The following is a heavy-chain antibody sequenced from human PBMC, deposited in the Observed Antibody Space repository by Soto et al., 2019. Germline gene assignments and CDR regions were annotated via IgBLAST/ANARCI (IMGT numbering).Heavy chain of an antibody. CDR1: GFTFSSYS. D-gene: IGHD1-26*01. V-gene: IGHV3-21*04. CDR3: ARASGVGATYYYYYGMEV. Sequence: VGSLRLSCAASGFTFSSYSMNWVRQAPGKGLEWVSSISSSSSYIYYADSVKGRFTISRDNAKNSLYLQMNSLRSDDTAVYYCARASGVGATYYYYYGMEVWGQGNTVTVS. CDR2: ISSSSSYI. J-gene: IGHJ6*02.